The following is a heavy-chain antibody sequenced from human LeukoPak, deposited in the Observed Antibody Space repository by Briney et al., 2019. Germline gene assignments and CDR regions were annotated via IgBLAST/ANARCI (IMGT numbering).Heavy chain of an antibody. CDR3: AKSLRFEDYTNLPFDY. V-gene: IGHV3-23*01. D-gene: IGHD3-10*01. CDR1: GFTFNNYA. Sequence: AGGSLRLSCAASGFTFNNYAMNWVRQAPGKGLEGVSAISRSSGNTYYADSGRGRFTISRDNSKNTLYLQMNSLRAEDTAVFYCAKSLRFEDYTNLPFDYWGQGTLVTVSS. CDR2: ISRSSGNT. J-gene: IGHJ4*02.